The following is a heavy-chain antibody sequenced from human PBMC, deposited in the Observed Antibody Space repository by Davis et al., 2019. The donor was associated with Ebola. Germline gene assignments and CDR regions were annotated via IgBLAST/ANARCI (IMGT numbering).Heavy chain of an antibody. J-gene: IGHJ4*02. CDR1: GGSISSGDYY. V-gene: IGHV4-30-4*01. CDR3: ARGAYSGYAGVFDY. Sequence: MPSETLSLTCTVSGGSISSGDYYWSWIRQPPGKGLEWIGYIYYSGSTYYNPSLKSRVTISVDTSKNQFSLKLSSVTAADTAVYYCARGAYSGYAGVFDYWGQGTLVTVSS. CDR2: IYYSGST. D-gene: IGHD5-12*01.